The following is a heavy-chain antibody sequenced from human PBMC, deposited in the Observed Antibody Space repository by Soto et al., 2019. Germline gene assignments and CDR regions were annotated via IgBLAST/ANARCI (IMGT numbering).Heavy chain of an antibody. D-gene: IGHD6-19*01. CDR2: TYYRSKWYG. Sequence: SQTLSLTCAISGDSVSSNSATWNWIRQSPSRGLEWLGRTYYRSKWYGDYAVYVKSRITINPDTSKNQFSLQLNSVTPEDTAVYYCARELSKAVAGTYYYYYGMDVWGQGTTVTVSS. CDR1: GDSVSSNSAT. V-gene: IGHV6-1*01. CDR3: ARELSKAVAGTYYYYYGMDV. J-gene: IGHJ6*02.